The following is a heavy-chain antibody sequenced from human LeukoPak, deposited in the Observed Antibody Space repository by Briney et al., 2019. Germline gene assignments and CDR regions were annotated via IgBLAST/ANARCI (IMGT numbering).Heavy chain of an antibody. D-gene: IGHD2-21*02. CDR3: ARARGAYCGGDCYLAKSGAFFDI. CDR1: GGSISSGGYS. CDR2: IYHSGST. Sequence: PSETLSLTCAVSGGSISSGGYSWSWIRQPPGKGLEWIGYIYHSGSTYYNPSLKSRVTISVDRSKNQFSLKLSSVTAADTAVYYCARARGAYCGGDCYLAKSGAFFDIWGQGTMVTVSS. V-gene: IGHV4-30-2*01. J-gene: IGHJ3*02.